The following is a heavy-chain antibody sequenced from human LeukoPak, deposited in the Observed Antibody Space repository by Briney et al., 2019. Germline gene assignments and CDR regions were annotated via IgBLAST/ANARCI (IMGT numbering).Heavy chain of an antibody. Sequence: SETLSLTCAVSGGSIISYYWSWIRQPPGNGLEWIGSFYYSGSTTYSPSLKSRVTMSADTSRDQFSLKLTSVTAADTAVYYCARARDYYDSSGFLYWGQGTLVTVSS. CDR3: ARARDYYDSSGFLY. J-gene: IGHJ4*02. V-gene: IGHV4-59*01. CDR2: FYYSGST. CDR1: GGSIISYY. D-gene: IGHD3-22*01.